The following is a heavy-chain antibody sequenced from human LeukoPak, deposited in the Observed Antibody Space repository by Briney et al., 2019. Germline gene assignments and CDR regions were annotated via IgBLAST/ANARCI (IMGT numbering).Heavy chain of an antibody. Sequence: KPGGSLRLSCAASGFTFSDYYMSWIRQAPGKGLEWVSYISSSGSTIYYADSVKGRFTISRDNAKNSLYLQMNSLRAEDTAVYYCASREWLLQIGAFDIWGQGTMVTVSS. J-gene: IGHJ3*02. CDR3: ASREWLLQIGAFDI. V-gene: IGHV3-11*01. CDR2: ISSSGSTI. CDR1: GFTFSDYY. D-gene: IGHD3-3*01.